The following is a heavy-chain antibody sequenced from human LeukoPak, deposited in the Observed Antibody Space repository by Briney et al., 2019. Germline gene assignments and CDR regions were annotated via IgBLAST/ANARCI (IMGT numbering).Heavy chain of an antibody. D-gene: IGHD5-24*01. Sequence: PGGSLRLSCAASGFTFSSYWMSWVRQAPGKGLEWVANIKQDGSEKYYVDSVKGRFTISRDNAKNSLYLQMNSLRAEDTAVYYCARIEEMATNWFDPWGQGTLVTVSS. CDR1: GFTFSSYW. CDR3: ARIEEMATNWFDP. V-gene: IGHV3-7*01. J-gene: IGHJ5*02. CDR2: IKQDGSEK.